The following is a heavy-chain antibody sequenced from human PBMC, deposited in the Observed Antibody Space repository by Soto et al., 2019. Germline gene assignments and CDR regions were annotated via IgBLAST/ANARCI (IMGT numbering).Heavy chain of an antibody. CDR2: IYYSGST. Sequence: QLQLQESGPGLVKPSETLSLTCTVSGGSISSSSYYWGWIRQPPGKGLEWIGSIYYSGSTYYNPSLRSRVPIAVDTSKNQFSLKLSSVTAADTAVYYCARLPLRRSIAAPLGAFDIWGQGTMVTVSS. CDR1: GGSISSSSYY. V-gene: IGHV4-39*01. J-gene: IGHJ3*02. CDR3: ARLPLRRSIAAPLGAFDI. D-gene: IGHD6-6*01.